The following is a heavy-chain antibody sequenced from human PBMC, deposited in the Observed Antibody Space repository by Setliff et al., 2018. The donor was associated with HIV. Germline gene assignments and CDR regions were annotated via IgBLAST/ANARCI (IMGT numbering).Heavy chain of an antibody. J-gene: IGHJ4*02. D-gene: IGHD3-22*01. CDR2: IKSKTDGGTT. Sequence: GGSLRLSWAASGFTFSNAWMSWDRQAPGKELEWVGCIKSKTDGGTTDYAAPVKGRFTISRDDSKNTLYLQMNSLKTEDTAVYYCTKGSMIVVVSTDYWGQGTLVTVSS. CDR1: GFTFSNAW. CDR3: TKGSMIVVVSTDY. V-gene: IGHV3-15*01.